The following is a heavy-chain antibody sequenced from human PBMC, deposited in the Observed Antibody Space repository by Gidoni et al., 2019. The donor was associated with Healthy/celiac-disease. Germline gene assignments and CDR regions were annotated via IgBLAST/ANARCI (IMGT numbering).Heavy chain of an antibody. CDR1: GFPFSSYA. CDR2: ISGSGGST. D-gene: IGHD3-22*01. J-gene: IGHJ5*02. Sequence: EVQLVESGGGLVQPGGSLRLSCAASGFPFSSYAMSWVRQAPGKGLGWVSAISGSGGSTYYADSVKGRFTISRDNSKNTLYLQMNSLRAEDTAVYYCAKDLNYYDSSGGAEWFDPWGQGTLVTVSS. V-gene: IGHV3-23*04. CDR3: AKDLNYYDSSGGAEWFDP.